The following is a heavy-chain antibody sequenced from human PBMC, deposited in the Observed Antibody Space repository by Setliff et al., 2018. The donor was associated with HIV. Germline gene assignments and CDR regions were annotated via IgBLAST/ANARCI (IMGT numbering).Heavy chain of an antibody. D-gene: IGHD3-22*01. Sequence: SVKVSCKAFGYTFSTNAIHWVRQAPGQRLEWMGGIIPSFGETDYAQMFQGRVTITTDESTSTVYVELSSLRSEDTAVYYRATKYFFDSSGYSLYYFDYWGPGTQVTVSS. J-gene: IGHJ4*02. CDR2: IIPSFGET. V-gene: IGHV1-69*05. CDR1: GYTFSTNA. CDR3: ATKYFFDSSGYSLYYFDY.